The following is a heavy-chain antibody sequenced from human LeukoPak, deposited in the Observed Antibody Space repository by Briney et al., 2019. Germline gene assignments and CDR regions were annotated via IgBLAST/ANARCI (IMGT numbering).Heavy chain of an antibody. V-gene: IGHV3-9*01. Sequence: GGSLRLSCAATGFTFDDYAMHWVRQAPGKGLGWVSGISWNSGSIGYADSVKGRFAISRDNAKNSLYLQMNSLRAEDTALYYCAKAAFWSIAARAFDIWGQGTMVTVSS. CDR1: GFTFDDYA. D-gene: IGHD6-6*01. CDR2: ISWNSGSI. J-gene: IGHJ3*02. CDR3: AKAAFWSIAARAFDI.